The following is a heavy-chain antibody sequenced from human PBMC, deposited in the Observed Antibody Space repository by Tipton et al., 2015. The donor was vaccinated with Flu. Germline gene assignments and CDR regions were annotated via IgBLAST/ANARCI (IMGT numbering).Heavy chain of an antibody. CDR1: GFTFSSYE. J-gene: IGHJ6*02. Sequence: SLRLSCAASGFTFSSYEMNWVRQAPGKGLEWVSYISSSGSTIYYADSVKGRFTISRDNAKNSLYLQMNSLRAEDTAVYYCARVDCSGGSCYSRYYYYGMDVWGQGTTVTVSS. CDR3: ARVDCSGGSCYSRYYYYGMDV. CDR2: ISSSGSTI. D-gene: IGHD2-15*01. V-gene: IGHV3-48*03.